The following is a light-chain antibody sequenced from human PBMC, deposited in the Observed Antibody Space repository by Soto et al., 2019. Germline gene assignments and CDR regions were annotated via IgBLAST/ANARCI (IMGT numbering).Light chain of an antibody. CDR2: DAS. V-gene: IGKV1-33*01. CDR1: QDINNY. J-gene: IGKJ4*01. Sequence: DIQMAHSPSSLSASLGDIVAVTCQASQDINNYLNWYQQKSGKAPKLLIYDASDLETGVPSRFSGSGSGTDFTFTISSLQPEDIATYYCQQYDNLPLTFGGGTKVDIK. CDR3: QQYDNLPLT.